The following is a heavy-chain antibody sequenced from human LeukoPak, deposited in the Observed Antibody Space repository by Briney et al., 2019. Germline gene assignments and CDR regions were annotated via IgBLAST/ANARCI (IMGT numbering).Heavy chain of an antibody. V-gene: IGHV3-23*01. CDR3: AKGVRWELPFDY. J-gene: IGHJ4*02. Sequence: GGSLRLSCAASGFTFITYAMSWVRQAPGKGLEWVSAISGSGGRTYYADSVKGRFTISRDNSKNTLYLQMNSLSADDTAFYYCAKGVRWELPFDYWGQGALVTVSS. D-gene: IGHD1-26*01. CDR2: ISGSGGRT. CDR1: GFTFITYA.